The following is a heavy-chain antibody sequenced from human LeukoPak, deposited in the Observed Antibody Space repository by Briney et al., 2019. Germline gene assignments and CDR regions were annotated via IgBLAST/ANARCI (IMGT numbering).Heavy chain of an antibody. CDR1: RSAFSNAW. Sequence: KTGGSLRLSCAVSRSAFSNAWMSWVRQAPGKGLEWVGRIKSKTDGGTTDYAAPVTGRFTISRDDSKNTLYLQMNSLKTEDTAVYYCTTGLYDSSGYYSDYWGQGTLVTVSS. CDR2: IKSKTDGGTT. CDR3: TTGLYDSSGYYSDY. J-gene: IGHJ4*02. D-gene: IGHD3-22*01. V-gene: IGHV3-15*01.